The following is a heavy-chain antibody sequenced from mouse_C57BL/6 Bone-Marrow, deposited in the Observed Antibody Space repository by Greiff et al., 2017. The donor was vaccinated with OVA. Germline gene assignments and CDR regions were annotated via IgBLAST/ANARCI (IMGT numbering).Heavy chain of an antibody. CDR3: ARRGGYYYWYFDV. J-gene: IGHJ1*03. CDR2: ISSGGSYT. D-gene: IGHD2-3*01. V-gene: IGHV5-6*02. Sequence: EVMLVESGGDLVKPGGSLKLSCAASGFTFSSYGMSWVRQTPDKRLEWVATISSGGSYTYYPDSVKGRFTISRDTAKNTLYLQMSSLKSEDTAMYYCARRGGYYYWYFDVWGTGTTVTVSS. CDR1: GFTFSSYG.